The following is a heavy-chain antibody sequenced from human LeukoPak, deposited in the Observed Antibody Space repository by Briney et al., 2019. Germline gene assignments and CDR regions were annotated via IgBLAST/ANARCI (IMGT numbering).Heavy chain of an antibody. CDR3: ARGLQLPYYYYYYMDV. D-gene: IGHD2-2*01. CDR1: GGSFSGYY. Sequence: SETLSLTCAVYGGSFSGYYWSWLRQPPGKGLEWIGEINHSGSTNYNPSLKSRVTISVDTSKNQFSLKLSSVTAADTAVYYCARGLQLPYYYYYYMDVWGKGTTVTVSS. CDR2: INHSGST. V-gene: IGHV4-34*01. J-gene: IGHJ6*03.